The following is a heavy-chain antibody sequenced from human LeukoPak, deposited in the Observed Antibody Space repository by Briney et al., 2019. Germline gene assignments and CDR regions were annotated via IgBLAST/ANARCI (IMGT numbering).Heavy chain of an antibody. V-gene: IGHV4-31*03. CDR2: IYYSGST. J-gene: IGHJ5*02. CDR1: GGSISSGGYY. Sequence: PSETLSLTCTVSGGSISSGGYYWSWIRQHPGKGLEWIGYIYYSGSTYYNPSLKSRVTISVDTSKNQFSLKLSSVTAADTAVYYCAREGITGTKWFDPWGQGTLATVSS. CDR3: AREGITGTKWFDP. D-gene: IGHD1-7*01.